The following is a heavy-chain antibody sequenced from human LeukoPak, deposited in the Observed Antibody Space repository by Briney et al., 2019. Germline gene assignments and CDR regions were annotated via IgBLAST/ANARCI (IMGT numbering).Heavy chain of an antibody. CDR1: GGSFSGYY. J-gene: IGHJ4*02. V-gene: IGHV4-34*01. CDR2: INHGGST. D-gene: IGHD1-14*01. Sequence: SETLSLTCAVYGGSFSGYYWSWIRQPPGKGLEWIGEINHGGSTNYNPSLKSRVTISADTSKNQFSLKLSSVTAADTAVYYCASPPDDYWGQGTLVTVSS. CDR3: ASPPDDY.